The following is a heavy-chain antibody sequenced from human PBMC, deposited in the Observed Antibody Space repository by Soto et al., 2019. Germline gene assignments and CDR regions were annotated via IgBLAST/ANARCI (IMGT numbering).Heavy chain of an antibody. Sequence: QVQLVQSGAEVKKPGSSVKVSCKASGGTFSNYAITWVRQAPGQGLEWVARIIPIFGTTNVAQKFQGRGTITADVSTTTAYMEGGGLRSDDTAVYYCAKDGGADGYFGNWLDPWGQGTMVTVSS. D-gene: IGHD5-12*01. CDR1: GGTFSNYA. J-gene: IGHJ5*02. CDR2: IIPIFGTT. V-gene: IGHV1-69*15. CDR3: AKDGGADGYFGNWLDP.